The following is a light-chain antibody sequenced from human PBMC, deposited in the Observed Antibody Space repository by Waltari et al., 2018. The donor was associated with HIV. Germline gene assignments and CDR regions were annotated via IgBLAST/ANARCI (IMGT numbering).Light chain of an antibody. CDR1: QSVLHISNNMNY. J-gene: IGKJ2*01. Sequence: DIVMTQSPDSLAVSLGERATINCKSSQSVLHISNNMNYLAWYQQKAGQPPKLLISWASTRESGVPDRFSGSGSGTDFTLKITRVEAEDVGVYFCMQALQSPYTFGRGTKLEIK. V-gene: IGKV4-1*01. CDR3: MQALQSPYT. CDR2: WAS.